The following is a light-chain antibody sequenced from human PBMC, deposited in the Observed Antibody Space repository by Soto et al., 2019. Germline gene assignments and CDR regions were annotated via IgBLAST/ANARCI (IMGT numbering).Light chain of an antibody. CDR2: GAS. CDR3: QQSGSPRWT. V-gene: IGKV3-20*01. CDR1: QIVSSNY. Sequence: DILFTDSPVTLSFSTIERATLSFMASQIVSSNYLAWYQQKPGQAPRLLIYGASSRATGIPDRFSGSGSGTDFTLTISRLEPEDFAVYYCQQSGSPRWTFGAGTKVDFK. J-gene: IGKJ1*01.